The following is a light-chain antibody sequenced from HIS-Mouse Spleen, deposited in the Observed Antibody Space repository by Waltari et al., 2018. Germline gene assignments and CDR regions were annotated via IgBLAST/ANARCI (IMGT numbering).Light chain of an antibody. Sequence: SYELTQPPSVSVSPGQTARITCSGDALPKKYAYWYQQKSGQAPVLVIYEDRKRPSGLRERCAGSSSGTMATLTISGAQVEDEADYYCYSTDSSGNHRVFGGGTKLTVL. J-gene: IGLJ2*01. CDR1: ALPKKY. V-gene: IGLV3-10*01. CDR3: YSTDSSGNHRV. CDR2: EDR.